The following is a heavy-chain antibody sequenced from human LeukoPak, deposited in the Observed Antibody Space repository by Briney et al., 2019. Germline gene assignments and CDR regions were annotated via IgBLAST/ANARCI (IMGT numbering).Heavy chain of an antibody. CDR2: IYYSGST. CDR1: GGSISGYY. Sequence: SGTLSPTCTVSGGSISGYYWSWIRHPPRKRLEYIAYIYYSGSTDYNPSLKSRVTISVDTSKNQFSLKLSSVTAADTAVYYCARLNIIGSSPVHHFDYWGQGTLVTVSS. D-gene: IGHD6-13*01. J-gene: IGHJ4*02. CDR3: ARLNIIGSSPVHHFDY. V-gene: IGHV4-59*08.